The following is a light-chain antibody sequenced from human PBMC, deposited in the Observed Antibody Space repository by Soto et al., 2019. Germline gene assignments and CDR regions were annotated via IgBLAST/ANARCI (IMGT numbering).Light chain of an antibody. J-gene: IGKJ5*01. CDR3: QHLRT. CDR2: DAV. Sequence: EIVLTRSPATLSLSPGERVTLSCKASQSVNNYIAWYQKKAGQAPRLLIDDAVNRATGIPARFSGSGSGTDFTLTISSLEPEDSAVYYCQHLRTFGQGTRLEI. V-gene: IGKV3-11*01. CDR1: QSVNNY.